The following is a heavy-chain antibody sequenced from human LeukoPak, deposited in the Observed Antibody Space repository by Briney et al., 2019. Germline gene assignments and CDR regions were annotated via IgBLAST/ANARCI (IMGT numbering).Heavy chain of an antibody. Sequence: GSLRLSCAASGFAFAFSRYGMHWVRQAPGKGLEWVAFIPYDGSNKYYADSVKGRFTISRDSSKNTLYLQMNSLRAEDTAVYYCAKGVGGSANYYYMDVWGKGTTVTVSS. V-gene: IGHV3-30*02. CDR3: AKGVGGSANYYYMDV. D-gene: IGHD3-10*01. J-gene: IGHJ6*03. CDR1: GFAFAFSRYG. CDR2: IPYDGSNK.